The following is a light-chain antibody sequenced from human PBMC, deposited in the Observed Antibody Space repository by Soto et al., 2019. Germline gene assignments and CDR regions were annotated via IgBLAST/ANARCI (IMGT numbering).Light chain of an antibody. V-gene: IGKV3-20*01. CDR2: GAS. CDR3: HHYGYGADT. CDR1: ASVKNNS. Sequence: ELVLTRSPGTLSLSPGERATLSCRGNASVKNNSLAWYQQHPGQPPRLLIFGASSRATGIPDRFIGSGSGADFSLTISRLEPEDSAVYFCHHYGYGADTFGQGTKLEIK. J-gene: IGKJ2*01.